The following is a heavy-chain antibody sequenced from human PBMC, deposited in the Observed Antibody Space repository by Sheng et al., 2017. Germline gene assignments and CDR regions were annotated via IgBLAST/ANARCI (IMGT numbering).Heavy chain of an antibody. CDR2: ILSPXKY. Sequence: VQLVDSGGALVQPGGSLNLSCAASGFTVSGNYMTWVRQAPGTGLEWVSVILSPXKYILRRSVKGRFTISRDTNTLYLQMHNLRPEDTAVYYCARVSGWEIMGYFDSWGQGTLVTVS. J-gene: IGHJ4*02. CDR3: ARVSGWEIMGYFDS. V-gene: IGHV3-66*02. CDR1: GFTVSGNY. D-gene: IGHD1-26*01.